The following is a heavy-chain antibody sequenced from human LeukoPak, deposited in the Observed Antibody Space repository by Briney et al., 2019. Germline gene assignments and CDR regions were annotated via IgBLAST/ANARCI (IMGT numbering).Heavy chain of an antibody. D-gene: IGHD6-13*01. CDR2: IYYSGST. J-gene: IGHJ5*02. CDR1: GGSISSGDYY. V-gene: IGHV4-30-4*08. Sequence: SETLSLTCTVSGGSISSGDYYWSWIRQPPGKGLEWIGYIYYSGSTNYNPSLKSRVTISVDTSKNQFSLKLSSVTAADTAVYYCARQQLVPYNWFDPWGQGTLVTVSS. CDR3: ARQQLVPYNWFDP.